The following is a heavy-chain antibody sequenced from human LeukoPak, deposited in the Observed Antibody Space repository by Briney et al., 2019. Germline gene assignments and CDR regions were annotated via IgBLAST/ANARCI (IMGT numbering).Heavy chain of an antibody. J-gene: IGHJ3*02. V-gene: IGHV3-72*01. CDR1: GFTFSDXX. CDR3: AGSMGI. CDR2: VRNKVXXXXX. Sequence: GGSLRLSCAXXGFTFSDXXXXXXXXXXXXGLEWVXGVRNKVXXXXXXXXXSXXXXXXXXXDDSKNSLFLQMNSLKTEDTAVYYCAGSMGIWGQGTMVSVAS. D-gene: IGHD2/OR15-2a*01.